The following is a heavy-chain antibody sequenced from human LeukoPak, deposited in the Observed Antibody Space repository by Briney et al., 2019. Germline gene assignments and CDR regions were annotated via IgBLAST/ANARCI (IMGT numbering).Heavy chain of an antibody. Sequence: SETLSLTCAVYGGSFSGYYWSWIRQPPGKGLEWIGEINHSGSTNYSPSLKSRVTISIDTSKDQFSLKLSSVTAADTAVYYCARGIAVAGTSSPYNWFDPWGQGTLVTVSS. CDR2: INHSGST. D-gene: IGHD6-19*01. CDR1: GGSFSGYY. V-gene: IGHV4-34*01. J-gene: IGHJ5*02. CDR3: ARGIAVAGTSSPYNWFDP.